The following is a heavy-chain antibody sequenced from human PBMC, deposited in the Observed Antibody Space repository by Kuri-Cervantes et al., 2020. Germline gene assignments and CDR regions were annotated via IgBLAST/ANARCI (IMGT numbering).Heavy chain of an antibody. V-gene: IGHV3-21*01. CDR3: VRGERLNYHYFDY. D-gene: IGHD1-7*01. CDR1: GFTFSSYS. CDR2: ISSSSSYI. Sequence: GGSRRPPGAAFGFTFSSYSMNWVRQAPGKGLEWVSSISSSSSYIYYADSVKGRFTISRDSARNTLYLQMNSLRAEDTAVYYCVRGERLNYHYFDYWGQGTLVTVSS. J-gene: IGHJ4*02.